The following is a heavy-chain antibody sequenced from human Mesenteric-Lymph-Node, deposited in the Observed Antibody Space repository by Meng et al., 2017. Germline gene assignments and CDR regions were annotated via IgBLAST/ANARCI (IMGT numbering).Heavy chain of an antibody. D-gene: IGHD3-10*01. J-gene: IGHJ4*02. CDR2: ISSSGSTI. CDR1: GFTFSSYS. Sequence: GGSLRLSCAASGFTFSSYSMNWVRQAPGKGLEWVSYISSSGSTIYYADSVKGRFTISRDNAKNSLYLQMNSLRAEDTAVYYCARERKYGSGSYWGQGTLVTVSS. CDR3: ARERKYGSGSY. V-gene: IGHV3-48*04.